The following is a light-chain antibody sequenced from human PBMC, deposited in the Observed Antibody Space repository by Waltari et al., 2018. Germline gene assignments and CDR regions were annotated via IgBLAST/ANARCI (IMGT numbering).Light chain of an antibody. J-gene: IGKJ2*01. V-gene: IGKV3-11*01. CDR1: QSVGTY. CDR3: QQRSNWTPHT. Sequence: EIVLTQSPATLSLSPGETATLSCSASQSVGTYLAWYQQKPGQAPRLLIYDASNRATVIPARFRGSGSGTDFTLTISSLEAEDFAVYYCQQRSNWTPHTFGQGARLEIK. CDR2: DAS.